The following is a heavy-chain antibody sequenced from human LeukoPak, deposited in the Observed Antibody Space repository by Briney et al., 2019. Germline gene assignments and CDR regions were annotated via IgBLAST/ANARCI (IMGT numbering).Heavy chain of an antibody. Sequence: GGSLRLSCAASGFTFSSYAMSWVRQAPGKGLEWVSAISGSGGSTYYADSVKGRFTISRDNSKNTLCLQMNSLRAEDTAVYYCAKVGGITIFGVVSYYFDYWGQGTLVTVSS. CDR1: GFTFSSYA. D-gene: IGHD3-3*01. V-gene: IGHV3-23*01. CDR2: ISGSGGST. J-gene: IGHJ4*02. CDR3: AKVGGITIFGVVSYYFDY.